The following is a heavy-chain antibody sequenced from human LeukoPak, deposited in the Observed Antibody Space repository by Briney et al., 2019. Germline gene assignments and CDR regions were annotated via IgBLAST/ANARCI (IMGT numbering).Heavy chain of an antibody. V-gene: IGHV3-53*01. CDR3: AKDGLQFSEWLPPLGY. CDR1: GFTVSDNC. Sequence: GGSLRLSCAASGFTVSDNCMSWVRQAPGKGLEWVSFMYSGGTAYYADSVKGRFTISRVKSKNTVYLQMNSLRAEDTAVYYCAKDGLQFSEWLPPLGYWGQGTLVTVSS. CDR2: MYSGGTA. J-gene: IGHJ4*02. D-gene: IGHD3-3*01.